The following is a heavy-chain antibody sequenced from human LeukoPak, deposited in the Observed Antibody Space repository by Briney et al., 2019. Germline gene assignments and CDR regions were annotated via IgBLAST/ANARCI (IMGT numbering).Heavy chain of an antibody. Sequence: GGSLRLSCAASGFTFSSYAMSWVRQAPGKGLEWVSAISGSGGSTYYADSVKGRFTISRDNPKNTLYLQMNSLRAEDTAVYYCAKVENVDTAMVTEPYFDYWGQGTLVTVSS. D-gene: IGHD5-18*01. CDR1: GFTFSSYA. J-gene: IGHJ4*02. V-gene: IGHV3-23*01. CDR3: AKVENVDTAMVTEPYFDY. CDR2: ISGSGGST.